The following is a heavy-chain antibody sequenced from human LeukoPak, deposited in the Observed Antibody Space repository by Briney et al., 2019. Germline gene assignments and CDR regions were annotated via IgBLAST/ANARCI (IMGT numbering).Heavy chain of an antibody. J-gene: IGHJ4*02. CDR3: ARRDTSSSWYFDY. CDR1: GFTFSTYA. D-gene: IGHD6-13*01. CDR2: ISGSGGST. V-gene: IGHV3-23*01. Sequence: GGSLRLSCAASGFTFSTYAMDSVRQAPGKGLEWVSGISGSGGSTYYADSVKGRFTISRDNSENTLYLQMNSLRAEDTAVYYCARRDTSSSWYFDYWGQGTLVTVSS.